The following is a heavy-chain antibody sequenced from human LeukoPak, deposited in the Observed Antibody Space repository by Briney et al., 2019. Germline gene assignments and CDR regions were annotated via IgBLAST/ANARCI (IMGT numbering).Heavy chain of an antibody. V-gene: IGHV3-23*01. CDR1: GFTFSSYA. CDR3: AKDGNSYDFWSGYYTASYYFDY. CDR2: ISGSGGST. Sequence: GGSLRLSCAASGFTFSSYAMSWVRQAPGKGLEWGSAISGSGGSTYYADSVKGRFTLSRDNSKNTLYLQRNSLRAEDTAVYYCAKDGNSYDFWSGYYTASYYFDYWGQGTLVTVSS. J-gene: IGHJ4*02. D-gene: IGHD3-3*01.